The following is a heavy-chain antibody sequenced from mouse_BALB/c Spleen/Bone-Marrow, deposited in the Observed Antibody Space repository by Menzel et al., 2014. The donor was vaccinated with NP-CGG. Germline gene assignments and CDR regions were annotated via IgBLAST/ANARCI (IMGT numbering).Heavy chain of an antibody. Sequence: QVQLQHSGPELVKPGASVMISCKASGYTFTSYYIHWVKQRPGQGLEWIGWIYPGNVNTKYNEKFKGKATLTADKSSSTAYMQLSSLTSEDSAVYFCAREGGRYDFDYWGQGTTLTVSS. J-gene: IGHJ2*01. V-gene: IGHV1S56*01. CDR2: IYPGNVNT. CDR1: GYTFTSYY. D-gene: IGHD2-14*01. CDR3: AREGGRYDFDY.